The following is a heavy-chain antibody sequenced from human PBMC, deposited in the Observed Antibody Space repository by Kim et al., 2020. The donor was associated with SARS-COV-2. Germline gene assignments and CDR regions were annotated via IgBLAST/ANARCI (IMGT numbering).Heavy chain of an antibody. V-gene: IGHV5-51*01. D-gene: IGHD6-13*01. J-gene: IGHJ6*02. CDR2: IYPGDSDT. Sequence: GESLKISCKGSGYSFTSYWIGWVRQMPGKGLEWMGIIYPGDSDTRYSPSFQGQVTISADKSISTAYLQWSSLKASDTAMYYCASPIYSSSWYRGRGYYGMDVWGQGTTVTVSS. CDR1: GYSFTSYW. CDR3: ASPIYSSSWYRGRGYYGMDV.